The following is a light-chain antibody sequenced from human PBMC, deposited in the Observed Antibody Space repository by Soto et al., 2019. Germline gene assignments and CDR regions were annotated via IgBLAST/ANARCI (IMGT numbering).Light chain of an antibody. J-gene: IGKJ4*01. Sequence: IHITQSPSSLSASVGDRVTISCRASQGIGNALGWYQQKPGKPPKLLIYKASTLKSGVPSRFSGSGSGTEFTLTISSLQPDDSATYYCQQYNSHDDIAFGRGTKVDI. CDR1: QGIGNA. V-gene: IGKV1-5*03. CDR3: QQYNSHDDIA. CDR2: KAS.